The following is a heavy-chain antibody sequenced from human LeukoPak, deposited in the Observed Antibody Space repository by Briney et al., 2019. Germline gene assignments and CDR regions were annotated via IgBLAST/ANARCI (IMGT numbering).Heavy chain of an antibody. CDR3: ARARPLGIARYLQQYYFDY. J-gene: IGHJ4*02. Sequence: SETLSLTCTVSGGSISSSSYYWGWIRQPPGKGLEWIGSIYYSGSTYYNPSLKSRVTISVDTSKNQFSLKLSSVTAADMAVYYCARARPLGIARYLQQYYFDYWGQGTLVTVSS. D-gene: IGHD6-13*01. V-gene: IGHV4-39*07. CDR1: GGSISSSSYY. CDR2: IYYSGST.